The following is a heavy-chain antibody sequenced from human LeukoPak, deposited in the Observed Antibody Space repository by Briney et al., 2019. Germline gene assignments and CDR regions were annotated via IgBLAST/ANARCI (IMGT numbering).Heavy chain of an antibody. V-gene: IGHV3-23*01. J-gene: IGHJ4*02. CDR2: ISGNGDST. Sequence: GGSLRLSCAASGFTLRSYSMSWVRQAPGGGLGWVSAISGNGDSTYYADSVKGRFTISRDNSKNTLFLQMSSLRAEDTAVYYCAKGDYGGDFRYFDYWGQGTLVTVSS. CDR3: AKGDYGGDFRYFDY. D-gene: IGHD4-23*01. CDR1: GFTLRSYS.